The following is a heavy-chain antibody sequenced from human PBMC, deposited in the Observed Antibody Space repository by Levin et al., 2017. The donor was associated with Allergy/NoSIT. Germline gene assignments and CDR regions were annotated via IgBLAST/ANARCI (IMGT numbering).Heavy chain of an antibody. CDR2: INHSGST. CDR1: GGSFSGYY. Sequence: PSETLSLTCAVYGGSFSGYYWSWIRQPPGKGLEWIGEINHSGSTNYNPSLKSRVTISVDTSKNQFSLKLSSVTAADTAVYYCARGGGIVVVPAAMRGHWFDPWGQGTLVTVSS. CDR3: ARGGGIVVVPAAMRGHWFDP. V-gene: IGHV4-34*01. D-gene: IGHD2-2*01. J-gene: IGHJ5*02.